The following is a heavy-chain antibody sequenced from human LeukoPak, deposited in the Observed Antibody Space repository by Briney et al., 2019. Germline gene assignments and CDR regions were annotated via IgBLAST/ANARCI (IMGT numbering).Heavy chain of an antibody. CDR1: GYTFTSYG. Sequence: ASVKVSCKASGYTFTSYGISWVRQAPGQGLEWMGWISAYNGNTNYAQKLQGRVTITADESTSTAYMELSSLRSEDTAVYYCATTPDIVVVPAAMIGPGSFGNWGQGTLVTVSS. V-gene: IGHV1-18*01. D-gene: IGHD2-2*01. CDR3: ATTPDIVVVPAAMIGPGSFGN. J-gene: IGHJ4*02. CDR2: ISAYNGNT.